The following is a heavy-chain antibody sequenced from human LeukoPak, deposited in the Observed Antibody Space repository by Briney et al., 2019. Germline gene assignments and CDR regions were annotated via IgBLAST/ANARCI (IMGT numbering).Heavy chain of an antibody. V-gene: IGHV4-59*12. CDR1: GGSISPYY. CDR2: IYYSGST. D-gene: IGHD5-12*01. Sequence: PSETLSLTCIVSGGSISPYYWSWIRQPPGKGLEWIGYIYYSGSTNYNPSLKSRVSISVDTSKNQFSLKLSSVTAADTAVYYCARGRGVTPRIVANDYWGQGTLVTVSS. CDR3: ARGRGVTPRIVANDY. J-gene: IGHJ4*02.